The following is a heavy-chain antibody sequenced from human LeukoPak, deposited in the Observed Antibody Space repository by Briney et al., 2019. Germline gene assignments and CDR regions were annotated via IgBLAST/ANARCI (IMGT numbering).Heavy chain of an antibody. J-gene: IGHJ5*02. Sequence: ASVKVSCKASGYTFTSYGISWVRQAPGQGLEWMGWISAYNGNTNYAQKLQGRVTMTTDTSTSTAYMELRSLRSDDTAVDYCARVEDDLLGNWFDPWGQGTLVTVSS. CDR1: GYTFTSYG. CDR3: ARVEDDLLGNWFDP. V-gene: IGHV1-18*01. CDR2: ISAYNGNT. D-gene: IGHD3/OR15-3a*01.